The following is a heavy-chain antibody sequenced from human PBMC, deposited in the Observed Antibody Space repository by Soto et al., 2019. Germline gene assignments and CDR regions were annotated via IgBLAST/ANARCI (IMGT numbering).Heavy chain of an antibody. CDR2: ISSSSSYI. D-gene: IGHD3-10*01. CDR3: ARDLNYYGSGSSDY. CDR1: GFTFSSYS. J-gene: IGHJ4*02. V-gene: IGHV3-21*01. Sequence: EVQLVESGGGLVKPGGSLRLSCAASGFTFSSYSMNWVRQTPGKGLEWVSSISSSSSYIYYADSVKGRFTISRDNAKNSLYLQMNSLRAEDTAVYYCARDLNYYGSGSSDYWGQGTLVTVSS.